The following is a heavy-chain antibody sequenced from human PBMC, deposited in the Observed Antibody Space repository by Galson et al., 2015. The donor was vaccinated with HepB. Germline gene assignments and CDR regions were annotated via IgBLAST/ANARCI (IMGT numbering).Heavy chain of an antibody. D-gene: IGHD3-3*01. V-gene: IGHV1-18*04. CDR3: AREMAAGTYYDFWSGYSIAYYYYYYMDV. J-gene: IGHJ6*03. CDR1: GYTFTSYG. CDR2: ISAYNGNT. Sequence: SVKVSCKASGYTFTSYGISWVRQAPGQGLEWMGWISAYNGNTNYAQKLQGRVTMTTDTSTSTAYMELRSLRSDDTAVYYCAREMAAGTYYDFWSGYSIAYYYYYYMDVWGKGTTVTVSS.